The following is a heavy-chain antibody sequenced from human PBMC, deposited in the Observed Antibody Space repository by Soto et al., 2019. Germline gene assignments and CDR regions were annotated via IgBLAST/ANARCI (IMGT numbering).Heavy chain of an antibody. CDR2: ISYDGSNK. D-gene: IGHD5-12*01. J-gene: IGHJ4*02. CDR1: GFTFSSYG. CDR3: AKDLRRDGYKKFDY. Sequence: GESLKISCAASGFTFSSYGMHWVRQAPGKGLEWVAVISYDGSNKYYADSVKGRFTISRDNSKNTLYLQMNSLRAEDTAVYYCAKDLRRDGYKKFDYWGQGTLVTVSS. V-gene: IGHV3-30*18.